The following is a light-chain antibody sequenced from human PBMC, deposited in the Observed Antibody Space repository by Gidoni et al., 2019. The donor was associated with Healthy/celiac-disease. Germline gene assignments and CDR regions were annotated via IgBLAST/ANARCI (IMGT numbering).Light chain of an antibody. Sequence: DIVLTQSPGTLSFSPGARATLSCRASQSVSSRYLAWYQQKPGQAPRLLIYGASSRATGIPDRFSGSGSGTDFTLTISRLEPEDFAVYYCQQYGSSPPRTFGQGTKVEIK. J-gene: IGKJ1*01. CDR3: QQYGSSPPRT. V-gene: IGKV3-20*01. CDR1: QSVSSRY. CDR2: GAS.